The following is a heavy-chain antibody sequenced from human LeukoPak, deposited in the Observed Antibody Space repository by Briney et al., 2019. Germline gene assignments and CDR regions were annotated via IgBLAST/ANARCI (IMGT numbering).Heavy chain of an antibody. CDR3: AREGYCSSTSCYPVGYFDY. D-gene: IGHD2-2*01. Sequence: GXXLXXSXAASGFTFSDYXMSWIRQAPGXXLEWGSYISSSGSTIYYADSVKGRFNISRDNAKNSLYLQMNSLRAEDTAVYYCAREGYCSSTSCYPVGYFDYWGQGTLVTVSS. CDR2: ISSSGSTI. J-gene: IGHJ4*02. V-gene: IGHV3-11*04. CDR1: GFTFSDYX.